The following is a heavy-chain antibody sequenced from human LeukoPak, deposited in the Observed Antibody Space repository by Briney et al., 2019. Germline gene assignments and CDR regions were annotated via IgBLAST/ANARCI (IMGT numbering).Heavy chain of an antibody. D-gene: IGHD5-12*01. CDR2: ISYSGST. V-gene: IGHV4-31*03. CDR1: GGXISSGGYY. CDR3: ARSDYDTFDY. J-gene: IGHJ4*02. Sequence: SETLSLTCSVSGGXISSGGYYWSWIRQHPGKGLEWIGYISYSGSTYYNPSLRSRVTISVDTSKNQFSLKLSSVTAADTAVYYCARSDYDTFDYWGQGTLVTVSS.